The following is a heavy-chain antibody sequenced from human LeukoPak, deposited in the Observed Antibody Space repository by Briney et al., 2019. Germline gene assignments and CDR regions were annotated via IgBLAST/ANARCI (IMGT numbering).Heavy chain of an antibody. D-gene: IGHD1-1*01. V-gene: IGHV4-59*01. CDR2: IFESQTT. J-gene: IGHJ4*02. Sequence: KSSETLSLTCTVSGGSISTYYWSWMRQPPGKGLEWVGYIFESQTTGYNPSLESRVTISQDTSRNQFSLKLSSVTAADTAVYYCARWNEGLDYWGQGTLVTVSS. CDR1: GGSISTYY. CDR3: ARWNEGLDY.